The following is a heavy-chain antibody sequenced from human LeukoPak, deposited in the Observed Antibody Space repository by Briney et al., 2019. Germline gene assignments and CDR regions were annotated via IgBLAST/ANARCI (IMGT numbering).Heavy chain of an antibody. J-gene: IGHJ4*02. Sequence: PGGSLRLSCAASGFTFSSYAMYWVRQAPGKGLEWVAVIPYDGRNTYYADSVKGRFTISRDNSKNTLYLQMNSLRAEDTALYYCAKDRMDPVNYWGQGTLVTVSS. CDR1: GFTFSSYA. CDR3: AKDRMDPVNY. V-gene: IGHV3-30*04. D-gene: IGHD2-2*03. CDR2: IPYDGRNT.